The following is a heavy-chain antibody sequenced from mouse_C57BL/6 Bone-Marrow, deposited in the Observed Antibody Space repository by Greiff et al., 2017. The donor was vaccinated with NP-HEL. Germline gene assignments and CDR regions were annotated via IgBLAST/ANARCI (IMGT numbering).Heavy chain of an antibody. CDR3: ARSCYGSSLDY. J-gene: IGHJ2*01. CDR1: GYTFTSYW. V-gene: IGHV1-52*01. CDR2: IDPSDSET. D-gene: IGHD1-1*01. Sequence: VQLQQPGAELVRPGSSVKLSCKASGYTFTSYWMHWVKQRPIQGLEWIGNIDPSDSETHYNQKFKDKATLTVDKSSSTAYMQLSSLTSEDSAVYYCARSCYGSSLDYWGQGTTLTVSS.